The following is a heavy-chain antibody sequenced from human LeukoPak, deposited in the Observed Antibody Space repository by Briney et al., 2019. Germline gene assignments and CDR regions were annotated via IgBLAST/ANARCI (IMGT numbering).Heavy chain of an antibody. J-gene: IGHJ4*02. D-gene: IGHD3-10*01. V-gene: IGHV1-46*01. Sequence: ASVKVSCKASGYTFTNYYIHWVRQAPGQGLEWMGRLNPSGGTTSHAQKFQGRVTMTTDTSTSTVYMELSSLRSEDTAVYYCGGDRGTYYGSGSGIDYWGQGTLVTVSS. CDR2: LNPSGGTT. CDR1: GYTFTNYY. CDR3: GGDRGTYYGSGSGIDY.